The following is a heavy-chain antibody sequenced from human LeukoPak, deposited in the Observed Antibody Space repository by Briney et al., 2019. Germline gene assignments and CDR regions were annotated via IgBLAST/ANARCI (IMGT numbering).Heavy chain of an antibody. V-gene: IGHV3-23*01. J-gene: IGHJ3*02. D-gene: IGHD6-19*01. Sequence: GGSLRLSCAASGFTFSSYAMSWVRQAPGKGLEWVSGISGSGDRRNYADSVKGRFTISRDISKNTLYQQMNSLRVEDTAVYYCAKDEEGQWLVFAFDIWGQGTMVTVSS. CDR2: ISGSGDRR. CDR1: GFTFSSYA. CDR3: AKDEEGQWLVFAFDI.